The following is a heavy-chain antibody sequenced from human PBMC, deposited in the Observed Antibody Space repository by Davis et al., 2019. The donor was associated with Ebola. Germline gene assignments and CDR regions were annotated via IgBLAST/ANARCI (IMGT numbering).Heavy chain of an antibody. J-gene: IGHJ4*02. CDR2: IDPSDSYT. Sequence: GESLKISCKGSGYSFTSYWISWVRQMPGKGLEWMGRIDPSDSYTNYSPSFQGHVTISADKSISTAYLQWSSLKASDTAMYYCARLYCSSTSCYHFDYWGQGTLVTASS. V-gene: IGHV5-10-1*01. CDR3: ARLYCSSTSCYHFDY. CDR1: GYSFTSYW. D-gene: IGHD2-2*01.